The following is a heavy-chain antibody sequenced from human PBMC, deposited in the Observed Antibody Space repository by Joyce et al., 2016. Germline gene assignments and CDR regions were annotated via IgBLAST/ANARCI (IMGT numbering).Heavy chain of an antibody. CDR3: AKSSGSGSTYYFDF. V-gene: IGHV3-23*01. Sequence: EVQLLESGGGLVQPGGSPRLSCAASGFTFSSYAMNWARQTPGKWLVWVSAISATGGSTYYADSVKGRFTISRDSSKNTLYLQMNSLRAEDTAVYYCAKSSGSGSTYYFDFWGQGTLVTVSS. CDR1: GFTFSSYA. D-gene: IGHD3-10*01. CDR2: ISATGGST. J-gene: IGHJ4*02.